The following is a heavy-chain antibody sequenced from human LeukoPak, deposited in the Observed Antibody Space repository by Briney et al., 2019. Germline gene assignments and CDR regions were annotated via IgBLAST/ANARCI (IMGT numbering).Heavy chain of an antibody. D-gene: IGHD1-26*01. J-gene: IGHJ5*02. V-gene: IGHV3-15*01. CDR1: GFLFSNAW. CDR2: IKSKTDGGTT. Sequence: GGSLRLSCAASGFLFSNAWMSWVRQAPGKGLEWVGRIKSKTDGGTTDYAAPVTGRFTISRDDSKSTLYLQMNSLKTEDTAIYYCTMPGSFTGSYSGASWGQGTLVTVSS. CDR3: TMPGSFTGSYSGAS.